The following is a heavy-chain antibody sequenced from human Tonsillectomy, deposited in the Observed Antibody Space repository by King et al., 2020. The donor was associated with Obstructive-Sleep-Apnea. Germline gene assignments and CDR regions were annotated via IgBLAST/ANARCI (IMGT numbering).Heavy chain of an antibody. V-gene: IGHV3-23*04. CDR2: ISGSGGST. Sequence: VQLVESGGGLVQPGGSLRLSCAASGFTFSSYGMSWVRQAPGKGLEWVSAISGSGGSTYYADSVKGRFTISRDNSKNTLYLQMNSLRAEDTAVYYCPQSSGYYGSGSDNWGQGTLVTVSS. CDR3: PQSSGYYGSGSDN. D-gene: IGHD3-10*01. J-gene: IGHJ4*02. CDR1: GFTFSSYG.